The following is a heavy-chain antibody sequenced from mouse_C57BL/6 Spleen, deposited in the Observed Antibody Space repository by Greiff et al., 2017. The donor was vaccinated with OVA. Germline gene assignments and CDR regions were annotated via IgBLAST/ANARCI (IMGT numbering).Heavy chain of an antibody. Sequence: QVQLQQPGAELVRPGTSVKLSCKASGYTFTSYWMHWVKQRPGQGLEWIGVIDPSDSYTNYNQKFKGKATLTVDTSSSTAYMQLSSLTSEDSAVYYCATIDYGNHYFDYWGQGTTLTVSS. J-gene: IGHJ2*01. CDR2: IDPSDSYT. V-gene: IGHV1-59*01. D-gene: IGHD2-1*01. CDR3: ATIDYGNHYFDY. CDR1: GYTFTSYW.